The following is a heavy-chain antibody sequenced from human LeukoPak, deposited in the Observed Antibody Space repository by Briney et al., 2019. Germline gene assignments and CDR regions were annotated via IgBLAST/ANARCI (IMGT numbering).Heavy chain of an antibody. CDR3: AREVSYYYDSSGYYGLDY. CDR2: INPSGGST. V-gene: IGHV1-46*01. D-gene: IGHD3-22*01. J-gene: IGHJ4*02. Sequence: GASVKVSCTASGYTFTSYYMHWVRQAPGQGLEWMGIINPSGGSTSYAQKFQGRVTMTRDTSTSTVYMELSSLRSEDTAVYYCAREVSYYYDSSGYYGLDYWGQGTLVTVSS. CDR1: GYTFTSYY.